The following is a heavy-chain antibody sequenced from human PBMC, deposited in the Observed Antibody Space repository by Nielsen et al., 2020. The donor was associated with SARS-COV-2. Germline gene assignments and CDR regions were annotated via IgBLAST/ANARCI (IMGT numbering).Heavy chain of an antibody. CDR3: AREDSGYDDAFDI. J-gene: IGHJ3*02. CDR1: GGSISSGDYY. V-gene: IGHV4-61*08. CDR2: IYYSGST. Sequence: GSLRLSCTVSGGSISSGDYYWSWIRQPPGKGLEWIGYIYYSGSTNYNPSLKSRVTISVDTSKNQFSLKLSSVTAADTAVYYCAREDSGYDDAFDIWGQGTMVTVSS. D-gene: IGHD5-12*01.